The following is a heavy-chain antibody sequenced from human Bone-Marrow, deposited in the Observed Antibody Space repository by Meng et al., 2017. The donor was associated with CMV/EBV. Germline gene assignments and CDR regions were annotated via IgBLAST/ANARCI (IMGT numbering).Heavy chain of an antibody. CDR1: GFTFSSYG. J-gene: IGHJ5*02. V-gene: IGHV3-30*02. CDR2: IRYDGTYE. CDR3: AREAQGSGWYGGWFDP. Sequence: GESLKISCAASGFTFSSYGMHWVRQAPGKGLEWVTFIRYDGTYELYIEAVKGRFTISRDNSRNTVYLQMNSLRAEDTAVYYCAREAQGSGWYGGWFDPWGQGTLVPVSS. D-gene: IGHD6-19*01.